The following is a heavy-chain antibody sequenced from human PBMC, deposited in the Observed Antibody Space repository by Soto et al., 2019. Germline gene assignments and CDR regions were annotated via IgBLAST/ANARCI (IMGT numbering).Heavy chain of an antibody. CDR3: ARDPLLLTVTTAHWYFDL. CDR1: GYTFTSYG. Sequence: ASVKVSCKASGYTFTSYGISWVRQAPGQGLEWMGWISAYNGNTNYAQKLQGRVTMTTDTSTSTAYMELRSLRSDDTAVYYCARDPLLLTVTTAHWYFDLWGRGTLVTVSS. V-gene: IGHV1-18*01. J-gene: IGHJ2*01. CDR2: ISAYNGNT. D-gene: IGHD4-17*01.